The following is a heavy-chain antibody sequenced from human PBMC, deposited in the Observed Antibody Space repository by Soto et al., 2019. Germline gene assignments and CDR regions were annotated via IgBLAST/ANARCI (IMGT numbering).Heavy chain of an antibody. CDR1: GFSLSSYS. CDR3: ARACGYFGH. Sequence: EVQLVESGGDLVQPGGSLRLSCAASGFSLSSYSMHWVRQAPGKGLEWVSYISSHSSTIYYADSVKGRFTISRDNAKNSLYLQMNSLRDEDTAVYYFARACGYFGHWGQGTLVTVSS. V-gene: IGHV3-48*02. J-gene: IGHJ4*02. CDR2: ISSHSSTI.